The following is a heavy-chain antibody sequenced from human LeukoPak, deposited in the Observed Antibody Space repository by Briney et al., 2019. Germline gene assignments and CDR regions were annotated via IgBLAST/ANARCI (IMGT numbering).Heavy chain of an antibody. D-gene: IGHD5-24*01. Sequence: SGPTVGKPTQTLTLTCTFSGFSLTTSGVGVGWIRQPPGKALEWLALIYWDDDKRYSPSLKSRLTITKDTSKNQVVLTMTDMDLAATATYYWDHGRNDGNLDYWGQGTRVTVSS. CDR1: GFSLTTSGVG. J-gene: IGHJ4*02. CDR2: IYWDDDK. CDR3: DHGRNDGNLDY. V-gene: IGHV2-5*02.